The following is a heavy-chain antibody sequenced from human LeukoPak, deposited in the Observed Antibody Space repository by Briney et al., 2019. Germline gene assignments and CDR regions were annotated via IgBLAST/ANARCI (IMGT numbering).Heavy chain of an antibody. CDR2: IIPIFGTA. V-gene: IGHV1-69*06. CDR1: GGTFSIYA. J-gene: IGHJ6*03. CDR3: ARGPRKGSYYYMDV. Sequence: SVKVSCKASGGTFSIYAISWVRQAPGQGLEWMGRIIPIFGTANYAQKFQGRVTITADKSTSTAYMELSSLRSEDTAVYYCARGPRKGSYYYMDVWGKGTTVTVSS.